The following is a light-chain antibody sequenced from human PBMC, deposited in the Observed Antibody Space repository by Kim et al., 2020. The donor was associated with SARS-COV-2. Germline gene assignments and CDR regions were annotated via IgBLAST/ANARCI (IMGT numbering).Light chain of an antibody. V-gene: IGLV3-1*01. CDR1: KLGDRY. CDR2: QDT. CDR3: QAWDNSALYV. J-gene: IGLJ1*01. Sequence: SPGQTASIPCSGDKLGDRYTSWYQQRPGQSPLLVIYQDTKRPSGIPARFSGSTSGNTATLTITGAQAMDEADYFCQAWDNSALYVFGPGTKVTVL.